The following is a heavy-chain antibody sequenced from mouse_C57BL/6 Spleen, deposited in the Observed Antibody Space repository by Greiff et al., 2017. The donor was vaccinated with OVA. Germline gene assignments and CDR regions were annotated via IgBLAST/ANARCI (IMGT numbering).Heavy chain of an antibody. V-gene: IGHV1-50*01. Sequence: QVQLQQPGAELVKPGASAKLSCKASGYTFTSYWMQWVKQRPGQGLEWIGEIDPSDSYTNYNQKFKGKATLTVDTSSSTAYMQLSSLTSEDSAVYYCARRRVVATGYFDVWGTGTTVTVSS. CDR3: ARRRVVATGYFDV. D-gene: IGHD1-1*01. CDR1: GYTFTSYW. J-gene: IGHJ1*03. CDR2: IDPSDSYT.